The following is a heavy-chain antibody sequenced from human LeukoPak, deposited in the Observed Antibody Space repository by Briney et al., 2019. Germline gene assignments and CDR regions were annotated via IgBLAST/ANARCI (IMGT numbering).Heavy chain of an antibody. J-gene: IGHJ4*02. D-gene: IGHD6-19*01. Sequence: GESLKISWKGSGYSFTSYWLSWVRQMPGKGVEWMGRIDPSYSYTNYSPSFQGHVTISADKSISTAYLQWSSLKASDTAMYFCARHVGIAVVGTEIDYWGQGPLVSVSS. CDR2: IDPSYSYT. CDR3: ARHVGIAVVGTEIDY. CDR1: GYSFTSYW. V-gene: IGHV5-10-1*01.